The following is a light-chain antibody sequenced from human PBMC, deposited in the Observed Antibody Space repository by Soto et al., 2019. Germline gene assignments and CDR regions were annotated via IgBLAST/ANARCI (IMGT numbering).Light chain of an antibody. V-gene: IGLV2-14*01. J-gene: IGLJ1*01. CDR3: SSFTSTSTRL. CDR2: EVT. CDR1: SSDIGSYDY. Sequence: QSALAQPACVSWSPGQSITISCTGTSSDIGSYDYVSWYQQHPGKAPNLIIYEVTDRPSGVSNRFSGSKSGNTASLTISGLQAEDEADYYCSSFTSTSTRLFGSGTKVTVL.